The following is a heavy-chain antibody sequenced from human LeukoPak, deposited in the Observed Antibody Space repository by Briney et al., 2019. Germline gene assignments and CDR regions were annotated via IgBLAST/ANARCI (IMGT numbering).Heavy chain of an antibody. V-gene: IGHV3-30*18. CDR2: ISYDGGHK. Sequence: GGSLGLSCVASGFNFSNYGMHWVRQAPGKGLEWVAVISYDGGHKFYGDSVRGRFTISRDTSKNTLGLQMNSLTTEDTAIYYCAKSPDYYISSDFDYFDSWGQGTLVTVSS. J-gene: IGHJ4*02. CDR3: AKSPDYYISSDFDYFDS. D-gene: IGHD3-22*01. CDR1: GFNFSNYG.